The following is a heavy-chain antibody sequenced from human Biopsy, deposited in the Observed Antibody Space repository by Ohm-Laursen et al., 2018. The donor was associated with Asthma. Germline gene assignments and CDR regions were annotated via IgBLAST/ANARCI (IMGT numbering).Heavy chain of an antibody. V-gene: IGHV4-59*01. CDR2: IHYSGST. CDR3: AGFCSGGNCPDH. CDR1: GVSIRSYY. Sequence: SDTLSLTCTVSGVSIRSYYWTWIRQPPGKGLEWIGNIHYSGSTYSNPSIKSRVTISVDTYKKQISLRLSSVIAADTAVYYCAGFCSGGNCPDHWGQGTLVTVSS. J-gene: IGHJ4*02. D-gene: IGHD2-15*01.